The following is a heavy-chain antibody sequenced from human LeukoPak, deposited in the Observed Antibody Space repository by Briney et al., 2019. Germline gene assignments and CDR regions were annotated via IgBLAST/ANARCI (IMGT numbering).Heavy chain of an antibody. Sequence: ASVKVSCKASGYTFTSYYMRWVRQAPGQGLEWMGIINPSGGSTSYAQKFQGRVTMTRDMSTSTVYMELSSLRPEDTAVYYCARETRIAAAGNDAFDIWGQGTMVTVSS. J-gene: IGHJ3*02. CDR2: INPSGGST. CDR3: ARETRIAAAGNDAFDI. CDR1: GYTFTSYY. D-gene: IGHD6-13*01. V-gene: IGHV1-46*01.